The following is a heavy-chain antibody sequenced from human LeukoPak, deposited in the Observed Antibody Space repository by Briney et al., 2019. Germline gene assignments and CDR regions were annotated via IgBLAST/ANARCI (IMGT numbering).Heavy chain of an antibody. CDR2: IYYSGST. D-gene: IGHD2-2*01. J-gene: IGHJ4*02. V-gene: IGHV4-59*08. CDR1: GGSISSHY. Sequence: PSETLSLTCTVSGGSISSHYWSWIRQPPGKGLEWVGYIYYSGSTNYNPSLKSRVTTSVDTSKNQLSLKLSSVTAADTAAYYCARVIGYCSSTSCFGYFDYWGQGTLVTVSS. CDR3: ARVIGYCSSTSCFGYFDY.